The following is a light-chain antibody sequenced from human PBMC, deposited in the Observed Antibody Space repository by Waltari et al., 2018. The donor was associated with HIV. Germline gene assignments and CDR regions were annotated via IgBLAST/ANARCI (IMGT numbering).Light chain of an antibody. V-gene: IGKV3-15*01. CDR1: QSLTAN. CDR3: QQNIHWPPYT. J-gene: IGKJ2*01. CDR2: GAS. Sequence: LTQSPATLSVSPGERVTLSCRASQSLTANLAWYQQRPGQAPRRLIYGASSRATDIPARFTGSGSGTDYTLTISSVQSEDSAVYYCQQNIHWPPYTFGQGTKL.